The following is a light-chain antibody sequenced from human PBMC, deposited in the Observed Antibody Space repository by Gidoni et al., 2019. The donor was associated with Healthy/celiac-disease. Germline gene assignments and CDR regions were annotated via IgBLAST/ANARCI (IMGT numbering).Light chain of an antibody. J-gene: IGKJ4*01. CDR2: GAS. CDR1: QSVSSSY. Sequence: EIVLTQSPGTLSLSPGESATLSCRASQSVSSSYLAWYQQKPGQDPRLLIYGASSRATGIPDRFSGSGSGTDFTLTISRLDPEDFAVYYCQQYGSSPLTFGGGTKVEIK. V-gene: IGKV3-20*01. CDR3: QQYGSSPLT.